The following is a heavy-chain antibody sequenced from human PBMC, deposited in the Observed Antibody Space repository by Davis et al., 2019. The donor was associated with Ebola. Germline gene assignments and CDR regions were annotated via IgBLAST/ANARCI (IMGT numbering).Heavy chain of an antibody. CDR1: GFTFSDYY. CDR3: ARDNAFTIYSGSYRLDRNWYFDL. Sequence: PGGSLRLSCAASGFTFSDYYMSWIRQAPGKGLEWVSYISSSGSTIYYADSVKGRFTISRDNAKNSLYLQMNSLRAEDTAVYYCARDNAFTIYSGSYRLDRNWYFDLWGRGTLVTVSS. J-gene: IGHJ2*01. D-gene: IGHD1-26*01. CDR2: ISSSGSTI. V-gene: IGHV3-11*04.